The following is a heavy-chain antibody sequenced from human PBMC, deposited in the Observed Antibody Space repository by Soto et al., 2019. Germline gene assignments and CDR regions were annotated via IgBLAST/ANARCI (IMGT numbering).Heavy chain of an antibody. Sequence: QLQLQESGPGLVKPSETLSLTCTVSGGSISSSSYYWGWIRQPPGKGLEWIGSIYYSGSTYYNPSLKSRVTISVDTSKNQFSLKLSSVTAADTAVHYCARQGTIFSEDYNWFDPWGQGTLVTVSS. CDR2: IYYSGST. D-gene: IGHD3-9*01. CDR1: GGSISSSSYY. CDR3: ARQGTIFSEDYNWFDP. V-gene: IGHV4-39*01. J-gene: IGHJ5*02.